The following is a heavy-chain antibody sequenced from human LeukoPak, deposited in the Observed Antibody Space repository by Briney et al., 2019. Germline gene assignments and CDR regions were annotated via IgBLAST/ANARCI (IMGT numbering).Heavy chain of an antibody. Sequence: SETLSLTCTVSGGSISSGDYYWSWIRQPPGKGLEWIGYIYYSGSTNYNPSLKSRVTISVDTSKNQFSLKLSSVTAADTAVYYCARVGPQYCGGDCYSSYYYYYMDVWGKGTTVTVSS. CDR2: IYYSGST. CDR3: ARVGPQYCGGDCYSSYYYYYMDV. CDR1: GGSISSGDYY. D-gene: IGHD2-21*01. V-gene: IGHV4-61*08. J-gene: IGHJ6*03.